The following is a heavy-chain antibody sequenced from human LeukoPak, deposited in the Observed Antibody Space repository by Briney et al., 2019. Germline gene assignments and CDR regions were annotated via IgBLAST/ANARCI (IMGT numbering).Heavy chain of an antibody. V-gene: IGHV3-30-3*01. D-gene: IGHD3-9*01. J-gene: IGHJ5*02. Sequence: PGGSLTLSCAASGFTFSTYTMHWVRQAPGKGLEWVALISYDGSNTYYADSVEGRFTISRDNSKNTLFLQMNSLRAEDTAVYYCARERGRYLDPWGQGTLVTVSS. CDR1: GFTFSTYT. CDR3: ARERGRYLDP. CDR2: ISYDGSNT.